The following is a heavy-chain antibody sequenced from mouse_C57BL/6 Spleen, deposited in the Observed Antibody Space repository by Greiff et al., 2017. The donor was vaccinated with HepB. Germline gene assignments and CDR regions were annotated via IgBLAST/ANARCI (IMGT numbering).Heavy chain of an antibody. CDR2: ISSGSSTI. D-gene: IGHD2-2*01. CDR3: ARPASTMVTAWFAY. V-gene: IGHV5-17*01. Sequence: EVRVVESGGGLVKPGGSLKLSCAASGFTFSDYGMHWVRQAPEKGLEWVAYISSGSSTIYYADTVKGRFTISRDNAKNTLFLQMTSLRSEDTAMYYCARPASTMVTAWFAYWGQGTLVTVSA. CDR1: GFTFSDYG. J-gene: IGHJ3*01.